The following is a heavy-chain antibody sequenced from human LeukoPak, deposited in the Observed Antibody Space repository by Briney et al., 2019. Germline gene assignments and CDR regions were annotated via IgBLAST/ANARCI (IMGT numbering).Heavy chain of an antibody. V-gene: IGHV3-74*01. CDR1: GFTFSSYW. CDR3: ARRSGYDSYYDSSGYYYYYYYMDV. CDR2: INSDGSST. Sequence: GGSLRLSCAASGFTFSSYWMHWVRQAPGKGLVWVSRINSDGSSTSYADSVKGRFTISRDNAKNTLYLQMNSLRAEDTAVYYCARRSGYDSYYDSSGYYYYYYYMDVWGKGTTVTVSS. D-gene: IGHD3-22*01. J-gene: IGHJ6*03.